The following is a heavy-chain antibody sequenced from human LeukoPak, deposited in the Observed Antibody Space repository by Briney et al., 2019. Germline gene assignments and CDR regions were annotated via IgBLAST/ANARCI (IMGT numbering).Heavy chain of an antibody. D-gene: IGHD3-22*01. J-gene: IGHJ4*02. CDR2: ISGSGGYK. V-gene: IGHV3-21*01. CDR3: VRATRILYHYDSSGYSDY. CDR1: GFTFSDFG. Sequence: GGSLRLSCAASGFTFSDFGMNWVRQAPGKGLEWVSSISGSGGYKFYAASVEGRFTISRDNAENSVLLQMSSLRAEDTAVYFCVRATRILYHYDSSGYSDYWGQGTLVTVSS.